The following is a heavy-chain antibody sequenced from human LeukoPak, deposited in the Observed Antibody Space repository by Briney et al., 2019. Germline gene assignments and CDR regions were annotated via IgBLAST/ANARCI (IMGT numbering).Heavy chain of an antibody. D-gene: IGHD6-19*01. Sequence: SETLSLTCTVSGYSINSGYYWGWIRQPPGKGLEWIGSIYYSGSTYYNPSLKSRVTISVDTSKNQFSLKLSSVTAADTAVYYCARDRSSGWYEGNWFDPWGQGTLVTVSS. CDR3: ARDRSSGWYEGNWFDP. CDR1: GYSINSGYY. CDR2: IYYSGST. V-gene: IGHV4-38-2*02. J-gene: IGHJ5*02.